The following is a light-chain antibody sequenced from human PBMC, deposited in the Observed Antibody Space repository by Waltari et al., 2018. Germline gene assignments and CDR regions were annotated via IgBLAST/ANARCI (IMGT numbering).Light chain of an antibody. CDR2: YVS. V-gene: IGLV2-14*03. Sequence: QSALTQPASVSGSPGQSITISCTGTSSDVGGYNYVSWYQQHPGKAPKLMIYYVSNRPSGVSNRFSGSKSGNTASPTISGLQADDEADYYCSSYTSSSTLVFGGGTKLTVL. J-gene: IGLJ2*01. CDR1: SSDVGGYNY. CDR3: SSYTSSSTLV.